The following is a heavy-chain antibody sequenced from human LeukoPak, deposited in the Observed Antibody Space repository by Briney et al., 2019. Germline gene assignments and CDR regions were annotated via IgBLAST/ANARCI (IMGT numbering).Heavy chain of an antibody. V-gene: IGHV4-30-4*08. D-gene: IGHD3-3*01. CDR2: IYYSGST. CDR3: ARGDFWSGYDY. Sequence: SETLSLTCTVSGGSISSGDYYWSWLRQPPGKGLEWIGYIYYSGSTYYNPSLKSRVTISVDTSKNQFSLKLSSVTAADTAVYYCARGDFWSGYDYWGQGTLVTVSS. J-gene: IGHJ4*02. CDR1: GGSISSGDYY.